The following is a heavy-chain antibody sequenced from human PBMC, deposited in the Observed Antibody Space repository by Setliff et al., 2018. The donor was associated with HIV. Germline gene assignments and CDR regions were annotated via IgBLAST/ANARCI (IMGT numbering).Heavy chain of an antibody. CDR2: IYHTGRT. V-gene: IGHV4-39*07. Sequence: SETLSLTCSVSGGSIDNNKYYWTWIRQPPGKGLEWTGSIYHTGRTYYNRSLESLLTISIDTSKNRLSLKLTSVTAADTAVYFCARAGYNLWSGYDAFDVWGQGTLVTVSS. D-gene: IGHD3-3*01. CDR3: ARAGYNLWSGYDAFDV. J-gene: IGHJ3*01. CDR1: GGSIDNNKYY.